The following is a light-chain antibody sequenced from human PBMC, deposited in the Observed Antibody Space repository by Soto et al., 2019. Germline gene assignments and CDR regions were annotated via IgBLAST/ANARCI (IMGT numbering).Light chain of an antibody. J-gene: IGLJ1*01. CDR1: SSDVGAYNY. CDR2: DVT. V-gene: IGLV2-11*01. Sequence: QSALTQPRSVSGSPGQSVTISCTGTSSDVGAYNYVSWYQQHPGRAPKLMIYDVTKRPSGVPDRFSGSKSGNTASLTISGLQADDEADYYCCSYAGTSSFYVFGTGTKLTVL. CDR3: CSYAGTSSFYV.